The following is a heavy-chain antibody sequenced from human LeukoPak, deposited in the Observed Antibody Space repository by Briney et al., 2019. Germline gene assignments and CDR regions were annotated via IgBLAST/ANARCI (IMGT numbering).Heavy chain of an antibody. CDR3: ARTGGYYYDSSGEFDY. CDR2: ISAYNGNT. J-gene: IGHJ4*02. Sequence: VASVKVSCKASGYTFTSYGISWVRQAPGQGLEWMGWISAYNGNTNYAQKLQGRVTMTTDTSTSTAYMELRSLRSDDTAVYYCARTGGYYYDSSGEFDYWGQGTLVTVSS. CDR1: GYTFTSYG. V-gene: IGHV1-18*01. D-gene: IGHD3-22*01.